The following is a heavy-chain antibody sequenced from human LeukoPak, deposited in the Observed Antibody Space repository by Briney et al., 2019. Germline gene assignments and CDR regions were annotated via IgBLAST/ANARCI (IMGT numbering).Heavy chain of an antibody. CDR2: TRNKANSYTT. J-gene: IGHJ3*02. CDR3: AREPTADAFDI. CDR1: GFTFSSDW. Sequence: GGSLRLSCAASGFTFSSDWMSWVRQAPGKGLEWVGRTRNKANSYTTEYAASVKGRFTISRDDSKNSLYLQMNSPKTEDTAVYYCAREPTADAFDIWGQGTMVTVSS. D-gene: IGHD4-17*01. V-gene: IGHV3-72*01.